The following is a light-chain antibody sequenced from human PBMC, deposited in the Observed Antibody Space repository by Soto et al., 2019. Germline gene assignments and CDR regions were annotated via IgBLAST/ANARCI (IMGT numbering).Light chain of an antibody. J-gene: IGKJ5*01. Sequence: EIVLTQSPATLSLSPGERATLSCRASQIVSSYLAWYQQKPGQAPRLLIYDASIRATGVPARFSGSGSGTDFTLTISTLEPEDFALYYCQQRSNWPPITFGQGTRLQIK. V-gene: IGKV3-11*01. CDR2: DAS. CDR1: QIVSSY. CDR3: QQRSNWPPIT.